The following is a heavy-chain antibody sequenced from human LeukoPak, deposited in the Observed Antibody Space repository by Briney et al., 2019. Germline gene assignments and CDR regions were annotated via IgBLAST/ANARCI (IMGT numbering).Heavy chain of an antibody. D-gene: IGHD6-13*01. CDR3: ARGSSGYSTT. V-gene: IGHV3-74*01. J-gene: IGHJ5*02. CDR1: GFTLSSYW. CDR2: INSDGSTT. Sequence: GGSLRLSCAASGFTLSSYWMHWVRQAPGKGLVWVSRINSDGSTTNYADSVQGRFSIPRDNAKNTLYLQMNSLRAEDTAVYYCARGSSGYSTTWGQGTLVTVSS.